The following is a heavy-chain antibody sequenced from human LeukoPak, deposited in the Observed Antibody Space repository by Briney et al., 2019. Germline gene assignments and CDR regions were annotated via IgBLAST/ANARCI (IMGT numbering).Heavy chain of an antibody. CDR1: GGSISSSSYH. CDR2: IYYTGVT. J-gene: IGHJ4*02. CDR3: ARHPTTPDY. D-gene: IGHD1-14*01. Sequence: SETLSLTCAASGGSISSSSYHWGWIRQAPGKGLEWIGTIYYTGVTYYSPSLSSRVTVSLDTSRNQFSLKLTSVTAADTAVYFCARHPTTPDYWGQGTLVTVSS. V-gene: IGHV4-39*01.